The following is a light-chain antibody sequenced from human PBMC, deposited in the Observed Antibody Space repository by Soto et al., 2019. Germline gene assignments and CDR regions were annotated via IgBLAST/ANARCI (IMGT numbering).Light chain of an antibody. CDR1: SSDVGGYNF. J-gene: IGLJ1*01. V-gene: IGLV2-14*03. CDR3: SSYPTSSTVV. CDR2: EVT. Sequence: QSVLTQPPSASGSPGQSVTISCTGTSSDVGGYNFVSWYQQLPGKAPKLMIYEVTSRPSGVSNRFSGSKSGNTASLTISGLQPEDEAEYYCSSYPTSSTVVFGTGTKVTVL.